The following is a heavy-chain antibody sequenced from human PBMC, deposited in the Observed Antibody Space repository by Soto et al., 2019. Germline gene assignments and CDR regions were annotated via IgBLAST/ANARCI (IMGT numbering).Heavy chain of an antibody. CDR1: GFSLSTSGVG. J-gene: IGHJ5*02. CDR3: AHRHLYCGDQPTPNPNWFDP. V-gene: IGHV2-5*01. D-gene: IGHD4-17*01. CDR2: IYWNDDK. Sequence: QITLKESGPTLVKPTQTLTLTCTFSGFSLSTSGVGVGWIRQPPGKALEWLALIYWNDDKRYSPSLKSRLTITQDTSKNQVVLTMTNMDPVDTATYYCAHRHLYCGDQPTPNPNWFDPWGQGTLVTVSS.